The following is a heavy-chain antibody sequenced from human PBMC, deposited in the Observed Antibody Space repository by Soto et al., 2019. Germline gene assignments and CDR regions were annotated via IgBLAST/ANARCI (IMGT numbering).Heavy chain of an antibody. CDR1: GFAFSTYA. J-gene: IGHJ4*02. D-gene: IGHD2-15*01. CDR2: ILPDETG. Sequence: DVNLLQSGGGSAQPGGSLRLSCATSGFAFSTYAMTWVRQVPGRGLEWVSTILPDETGFYTVSVKGRFTISRDNFRGILYLQMNDLWVEDAAIYFCAKDRLPTSGQRFYFDSWGQGSLDTVSS. CDR3: AKDRLPTSGQRFYFDS. V-gene: IGHV3-23*01.